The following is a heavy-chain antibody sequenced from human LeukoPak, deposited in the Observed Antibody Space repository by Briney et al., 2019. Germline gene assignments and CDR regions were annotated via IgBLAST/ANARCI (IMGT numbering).Heavy chain of an antibody. V-gene: IGHV3-23*01. D-gene: IGHD3-16*02. CDR1: GFTFSSSA. J-gene: IGHJ4*02. CDR2: ISDNGGST. Sequence: GVSLRLSCAASGFTFSSSAMSWVRQDPGKGLEWVSTISDNGGSTYYADSVKGRFTISRDNSKSTLYLQMNSLRAEDTAIYYCAKTIVIPIALGVFDYWGQGTLVTVSS. CDR3: AKTIVIPIALGVFDY.